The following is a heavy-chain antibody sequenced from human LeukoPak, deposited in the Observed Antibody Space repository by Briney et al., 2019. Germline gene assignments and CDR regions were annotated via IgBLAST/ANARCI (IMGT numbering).Heavy chain of an antibody. V-gene: IGHV4-30-2*01. D-gene: IGHD3-16*01. CDR2: IYHSGST. Sequence: SETLSLTCTVSGGSISSGDYYWSWIRQPPGKGLEWIGYIYHSGSTYYNPSLKSRVTISVDRSKNQFSLKLSSVTAADTAVYYCARGPLGDAFDIWGQGTMVTVSS. J-gene: IGHJ3*02. CDR3: ARGPLGDAFDI. CDR1: GGSISSGDYY.